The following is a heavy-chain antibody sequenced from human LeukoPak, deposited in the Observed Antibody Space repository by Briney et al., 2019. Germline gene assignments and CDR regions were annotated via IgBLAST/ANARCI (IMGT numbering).Heavy chain of an antibody. V-gene: IGHV3-74*01. Sequence: GGSLRLSCAASGFPFSSYWMHWVRQVPGKGLVWVSRINGDGSSTSYADSVKGRFTISRDNAKNTLYLQMNGLRAEDTAEYYCARDGDSSGYYVNFDYWGQGTLVTVSS. D-gene: IGHD3-22*01. J-gene: IGHJ4*02. CDR1: GFPFSSYW. CDR2: INGDGSST. CDR3: ARDGDSSGYYVNFDY.